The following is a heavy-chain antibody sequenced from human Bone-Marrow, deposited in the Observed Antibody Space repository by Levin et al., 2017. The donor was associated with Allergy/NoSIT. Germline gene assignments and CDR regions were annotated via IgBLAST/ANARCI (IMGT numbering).Heavy chain of an antibody. D-gene: IGHD5-18*01. CDR3: ARSGPGYSYGTLDY. V-gene: IGHV4-34*01. J-gene: IGHJ4*02. CDR1: GGSFINSF. Sequence: SQTLSLTCSVSGGSFINSFWNWIRQPPGKGLEWIGEINHLGTTNYNPSLNSRVTVSVDTSKNQFSLNLSSVTAADTAMYYCARSGPGYSYGTLDYWGQGILVTVSS. CDR2: INHLGTT.